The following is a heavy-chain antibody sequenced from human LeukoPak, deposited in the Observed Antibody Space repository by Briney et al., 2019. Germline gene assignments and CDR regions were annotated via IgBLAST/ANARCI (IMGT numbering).Heavy chain of an antibody. CDR3: VTARGTVTTNLMTNY. D-gene: IGHD4-11*01. CDR1: GYTFTSYY. Sequence: ASVKVSCKASGYTFTSYYMHWVRQAPGQGLEWMGIINPSGGSTSYAQKFQGRVTMTRDMSTSTVYMELSSLRSEDTAVYYCVTARGTVTTNLMTNYWGQGTLVTVSS. J-gene: IGHJ4*02. V-gene: IGHV1-46*01. CDR2: INPSGGST.